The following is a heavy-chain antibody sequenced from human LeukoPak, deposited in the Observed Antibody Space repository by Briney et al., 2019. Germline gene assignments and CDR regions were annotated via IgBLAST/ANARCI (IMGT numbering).Heavy chain of an antibody. J-gene: IGHJ4*02. V-gene: IGHV3-53*01. D-gene: IGHD1-14*01. CDR2: LYSDGNT. CDR3: ARGVEPLAANTLAY. CDR1: GFTFITND. Sequence: GGSLRLSCAASGFTFITNDMTWVRQAPGKGLEWVSVLYSDGNTKYADSVQGRVTISRDNSKNTLYLEMNSLSPDDTAVYYCARGVEPLAANTLAYWGQGTLVTVSS.